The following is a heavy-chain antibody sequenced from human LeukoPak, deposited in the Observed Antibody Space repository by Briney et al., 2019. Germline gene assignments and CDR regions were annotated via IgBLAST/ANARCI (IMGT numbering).Heavy chain of an antibody. J-gene: IGHJ5*02. V-gene: IGHV3-23*01. D-gene: IGHD3-22*01. CDR2: SSNDGSGT. CDR3: AKGSSGYFADL. CDR1: GFIFNNHG. Sequence: GGSLRLSCAASGFIFNNHGLIWVRQAPGKRLEWVSDSSNDGSGTQYADVVECRFTISRDKCKITLFLQMSSLRAEDTALYYCAKGSSGYFADLWGQGTLVTVSS.